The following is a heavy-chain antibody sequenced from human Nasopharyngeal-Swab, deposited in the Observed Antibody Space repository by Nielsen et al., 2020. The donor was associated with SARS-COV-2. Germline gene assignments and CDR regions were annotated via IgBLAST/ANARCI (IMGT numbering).Heavy chain of an antibody. CDR2: ISAYNGNT. V-gene: IGHV1-18*01. Sequence: WVRQAPGQGLEWMGWISAYNGNTNYAQKLQGRVTMTTDTSTGTAYMELRSLRSVDTAVYYCARDFGIAAAGGYYYYYYMDVWGKGTTVTVSS. CDR3: ARDFGIAAAGGYYYYYYMDV. D-gene: IGHD6-13*01. J-gene: IGHJ6*03.